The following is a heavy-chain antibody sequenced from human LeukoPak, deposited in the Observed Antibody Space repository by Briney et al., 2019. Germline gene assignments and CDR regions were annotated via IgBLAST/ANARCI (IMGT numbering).Heavy chain of an antibody. Sequence: GGSLRLSCAASGFTFSSYGLHWVRQAPGKGLEWVAFIRNDGNNKYYADSVKGRFTISRDNYKDTLFLQMNSLRAEDTAVYYCAKDRSRNYFDYWGQGTLVTVSS. CDR2: IRNDGNNK. CDR3: AKDRSRNYFDY. V-gene: IGHV3-30*02. CDR1: GFTFSSYG. J-gene: IGHJ4*02.